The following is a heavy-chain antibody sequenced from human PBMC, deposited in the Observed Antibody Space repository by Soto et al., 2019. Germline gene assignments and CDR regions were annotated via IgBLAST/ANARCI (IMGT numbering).Heavy chain of an antibody. V-gene: IGHV1-69*01. J-gene: IGHJ5*02. D-gene: IGHD2-15*01. CDR3: AREDIVVVVAATTAGWFDP. CDR1: GGTFSSYA. CDR2: IIPIFGPA. Sequence: QVQLVQSGAEVKKPGSSVKVSCKASGGTFSSYAISWVRQAPGQGLEWMGGIIPIFGPANDAQKFQGRVTITADESTSTDYMELSSLRSEDTAVYYCAREDIVVVVAATTAGWFDPWGQGTLVTVSS.